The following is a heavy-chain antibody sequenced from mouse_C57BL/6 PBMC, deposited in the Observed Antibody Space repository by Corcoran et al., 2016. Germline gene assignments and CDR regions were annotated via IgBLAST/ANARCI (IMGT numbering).Heavy chain of an antibody. CDR1: GYTFTDYY. Sequence: EVQLQQSGPELVKPGASVKISCKASGYTFTDYYMNWVKQSHGKSLEWIGDINPNNGGTSYNQKFKGKATLTVDKSSSTAYMELRSLTSEDSAVYYCARTGLDYLWYFDVWGTGTTVTVSS. D-gene: IGHD2-13*01. CDR3: ARTGLDYLWYFDV. V-gene: IGHV1-26*01. CDR2: INPNNGGT. J-gene: IGHJ1*03.